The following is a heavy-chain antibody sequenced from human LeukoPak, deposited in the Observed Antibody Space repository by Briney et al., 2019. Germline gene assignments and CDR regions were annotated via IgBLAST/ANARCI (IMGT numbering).Heavy chain of an antibody. Sequence: PSETLSLTCTVSGDSISSDSYYWAWIRQPPGKGLEWIASIYYSGSTYYNPSLKSRVTISVDTSRNQFSLKLSSVTAADTAVYYCASLAVAGLSEGYWGQGTLVIVPS. CDR1: GDSISSDSYY. CDR2: IYYSGST. CDR3: ASLAVAGLSEGY. J-gene: IGHJ4*02. V-gene: IGHV4-39*01. D-gene: IGHD6-19*01.